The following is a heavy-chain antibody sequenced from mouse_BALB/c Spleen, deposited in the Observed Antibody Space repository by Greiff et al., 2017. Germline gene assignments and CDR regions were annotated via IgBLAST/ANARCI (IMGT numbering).Heavy chain of an antibody. D-gene: IGHD2-1*01. CDR1: GFSLSSYD. V-gene: IGHV2-9-2*01. CDR3: VRDDGNYEFAY. CDR2: IWTGGGT. Sequence: QVQLKESGPGLVAPSQSLSITCTVSGFSLSSYDISWIRQPPGKGLEWLGVIWTGGGTNYNSAFMSRLSISKDNSKSQVFLKMNSLQTDDTAIYYCVRDDGNYEFAYWGQGTLVTVSA. J-gene: IGHJ3*01.